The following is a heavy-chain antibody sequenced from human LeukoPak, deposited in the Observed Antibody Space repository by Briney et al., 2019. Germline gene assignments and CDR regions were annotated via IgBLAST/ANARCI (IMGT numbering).Heavy chain of an antibody. Sequence: GGSLRLSCAASGFTFSSYEMNWVRQAPGKGLEWVSYISSSGSTIYYADSVKGRFTISRDNAKNSLYLQMNSLRAEDTAVYYCARDQDGYSYGSDCYYGMDVWGQGTTVTVSS. CDR2: ISSSGSTI. CDR1: GFTFSSYE. CDR3: ARDQDGYSYGSDCYYGMDV. V-gene: IGHV3-48*03. D-gene: IGHD5-18*01. J-gene: IGHJ6*02.